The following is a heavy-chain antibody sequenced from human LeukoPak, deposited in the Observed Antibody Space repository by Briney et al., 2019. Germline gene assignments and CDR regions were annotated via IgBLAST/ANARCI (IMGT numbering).Heavy chain of an antibody. V-gene: IGHV1-2*02. J-gene: IGHJ6*03. CDR2: INPNSGGT. D-gene: IGHD2-2*01. CDR1: GYTFTGYY. Sequence: GASVKVSCKASGYTFTGYYIHWVRQAPGQGLEWMGWINPNSGGTNYAQKFQGRVTMTRDTSISTAYMELSRLRSDDTAVYYCARTNVVVVPAAVYYYMDVWGKGTTVTVSS. CDR3: ARTNVVVVPAAVYYYMDV.